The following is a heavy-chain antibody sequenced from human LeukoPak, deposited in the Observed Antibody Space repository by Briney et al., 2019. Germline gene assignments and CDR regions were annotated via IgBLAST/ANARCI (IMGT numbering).Heavy chain of an antibody. D-gene: IGHD3-22*01. Sequence: PSETLSLTCTVSGGSISSYYWSWIRHPPGKGLEWLGYIYYSGSTNYNPSLKSRVTISVDTSKNQFSLKLSSVTAADTAVYYCAREYYYDSSGYSNYHYYMDVWGKATTVTVSS. CDR2: IYYSGST. V-gene: IGHV4-59*01. CDR1: GGSISSYY. J-gene: IGHJ6*03. CDR3: AREYYYDSSGYSNYHYYMDV.